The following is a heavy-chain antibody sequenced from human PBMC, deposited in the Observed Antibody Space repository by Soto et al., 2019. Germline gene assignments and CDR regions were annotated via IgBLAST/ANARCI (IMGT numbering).Heavy chain of an antibody. Sequence: SETLSLTCTVSGGSISSGGYYWSWIRQHPGKGLEWIGYIYYSGSTYYNPSLKSRVTISVDTSKNQFSLKLSSVTAADTAVYYCASSDYYDILTGPNTPFRGYYYGMDVWGQGTTVTVSS. CDR1: GGSISSGGYY. CDR3: ASSDYYDILTGPNTPFRGYYYGMDV. D-gene: IGHD3-9*01. J-gene: IGHJ6*02. CDR2: IYYSGST. V-gene: IGHV4-31*03.